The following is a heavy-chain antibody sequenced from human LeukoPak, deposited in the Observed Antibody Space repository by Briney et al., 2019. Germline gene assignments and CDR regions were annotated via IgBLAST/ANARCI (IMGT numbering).Heavy chain of an antibody. V-gene: IGHV1-2*02. D-gene: IGHD3-9*01. J-gene: IGHJ4*02. CDR3: ARVDILTGYYYFDY. CDR1: GYTFTGYY. Sequence: ASVKVCCKASGYTFTGYYMHWVRQAPGQGLEWMGWINPNSGGTNYAQKFQGRVTMTRDTSISTAYMELSRLRSDDTAVYYCARVDILTGYYYFDYWGQGTLVTVSS. CDR2: INPNSGGT.